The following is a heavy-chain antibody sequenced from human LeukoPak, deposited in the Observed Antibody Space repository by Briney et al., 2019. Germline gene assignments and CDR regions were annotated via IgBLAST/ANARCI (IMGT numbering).Heavy chain of an antibody. D-gene: IGHD6-13*01. V-gene: IGHV3-66*01. Sequence: GGSLRLSCAASGFTFSNYAMSWVRQAPGKGLEWVSVIYSGGSTYYADSVKGRFTISRDNSKNTLYLQMNSLRAEDTAVYYCARERWDSSSWYWPKSFDYWGQGTLVTVSS. CDR1: GFTFSNYA. CDR2: IYSGGST. CDR3: ARERWDSSSWYWPKSFDY. J-gene: IGHJ4*02.